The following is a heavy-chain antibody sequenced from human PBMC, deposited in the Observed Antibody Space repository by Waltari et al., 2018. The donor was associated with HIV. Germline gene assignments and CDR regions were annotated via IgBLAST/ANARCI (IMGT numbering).Heavy chain of an antibody. J-gene: IGHJ4*02. CDR1: GFAFNPHS. CDR2: ISASSFIHT. CDR3: AHQISGQWLTPGH. D-gene: IGHD6-19*01. Sequence: EVQLLESGGGLVQPGESLRLSCAASGFAFNPHSRNWVRQAPGKGLEWVSAISASSFIHTYYADSVKGRFTVSRDNSKSTVYLQMNSLRVEDTAVYYCAHQISGQWLTPGHWGRGTRVTVSS. V-gene: IGHV3-23*01.